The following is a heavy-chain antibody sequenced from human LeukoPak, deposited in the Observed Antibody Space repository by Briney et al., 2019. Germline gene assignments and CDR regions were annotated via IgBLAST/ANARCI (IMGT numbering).Heavy chain of an antibody. CDR1: GFTFSSYW. CDR3: AGSTRGSFAIN. D-gene: IGHD6-13*01. V-gene: IGHV3-74*03. J-gene: IGHJ4*02. Sequence: GGSLRLSCAASGFTFSSYWMHWVRQPPGKGLVWVSRINGDGSSTAYADSVRGRFTISRDNAKNTLYLQTNSLTTEDTAVYYCAGSTRGSFAINWGQGTLVTVSS. CDR2: INGDGSST.